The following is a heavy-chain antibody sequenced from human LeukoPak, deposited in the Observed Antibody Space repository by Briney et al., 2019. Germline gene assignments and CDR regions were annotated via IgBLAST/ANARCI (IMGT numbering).Heavy chain of an antibody. Sequence: SETLSLTCTVSGGPISSYYWRWLRQPPGKGLEWLRHIYYSGSTNYNPSLKSRVTISVDTSKNQFSLKLSSVTAADTAVYYCARTSFYCSSTSCYQNYFDYWGQGTLVTVSS. D-gene: IGHD2-2*01. CDR3: ARTSFYCSSTSCYQNYFDY. V-gene: IGHV4-59*01. CDR1: GGPISSYY. J-gene: IGHJ4*02. CDR2: IYYSGST.